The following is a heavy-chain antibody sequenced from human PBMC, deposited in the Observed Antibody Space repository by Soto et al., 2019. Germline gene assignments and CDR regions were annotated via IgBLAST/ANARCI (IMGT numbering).Heavy chain of an antibody. J-gene: IGHJ4*02. V-gene: IGHV3-30-3*01. CDR2: ISRDGSSK. CDR3: ARARTGAVPDSINF. CDR1: GFTFSRYA. D-gene: IGHD2-8*02. Sequence: QVHLVESGGGVVQPGGSLRLSCVASGFTFSRYAMHWVRQAPGQGLEWVAVISRDGSSKYYGDSVKGRFTVSRDNSNNTLYLSMTSLRPDDTAVFYCARARTGAVPDSINFWGQGTLVTVSS.